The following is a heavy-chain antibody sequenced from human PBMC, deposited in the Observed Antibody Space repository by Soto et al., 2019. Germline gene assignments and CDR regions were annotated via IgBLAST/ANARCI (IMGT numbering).Heavy chain of an antibody. CDR2: IYYSGST. J-gene: IGHJ3*02. V-gene: IGHV4-31*03. CDR3: ASGGPMDDAFDI. D-gene: IGHD3-10*01. CDR1: GGSISSGGYY. Sequence: SETLSLTCTVSGGSISSGGYYWSWIRQHPGKGLEWIGYIYYSGSTYYNPSLKSRVTISVDTSKNQFSLKLSSVTAADTAVYYCASGGPMDDAFDIWGQGTMVTVSS.